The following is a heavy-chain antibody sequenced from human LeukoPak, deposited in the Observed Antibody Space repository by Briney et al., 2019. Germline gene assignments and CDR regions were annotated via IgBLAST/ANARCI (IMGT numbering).Heavy chain of an antibody. CDR2: IDNSGST. Sequence: SETLSLTCSVSGGHIDSVYWNWIRQPPGKGREWIGYIDNSGSTKYNPSLQSRITMSRDTSKKQFSLKLTSVTAADTAMYYCASGAGWLIDYWGQGTLVSVSS. CDR1: GGHIDSVY. J-gene: IGHJ4*02. CDR3: ASGAGWLIDY. V-gene: IGHV4-4*08. D-gene: IGHD6-19*01.